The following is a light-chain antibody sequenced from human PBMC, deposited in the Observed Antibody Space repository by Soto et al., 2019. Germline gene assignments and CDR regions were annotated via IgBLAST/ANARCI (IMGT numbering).Light chain of an antibody. J-gene: IGKJ5*01. Sequence: DIVMNQAPDSLAVSIGVSASMNFKRRLMFLYSSNNKNCLAWFQKKPGQHNKIIIFWAYTREFGVNDRFSGSGSGTDFTLTIRSMQPEDVAVYYCKPYSSIQITLGPGKRLEIK. CDR1: LMFLYSSNNKNC. CDR2: WAY. CDR3: KPYSSIQIT. V-gene: IGKV4-1*01.